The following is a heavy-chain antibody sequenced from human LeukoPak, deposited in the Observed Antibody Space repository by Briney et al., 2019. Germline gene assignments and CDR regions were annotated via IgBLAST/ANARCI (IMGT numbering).Heavy chain of an antibody. Sequence: TGGSLRLSCAASGFTFSSYEMNWVRQATGKGLEWVSYISSSGSTTYYADSVKGRFTISRDNSKNTLNLQMNSLRAEDTAVYYCARDLGQYYDTSDNWFDPWGQGTLVTVSS. CDR1: GFTFSSYE. CDR2: ISSSGSTT. D-gene: IGHD3-22*01. V-gene: IGHV3-48*03. CDR3: ARDLGQYYDTSDNWFDP. J-gene: IGHJ5*02.